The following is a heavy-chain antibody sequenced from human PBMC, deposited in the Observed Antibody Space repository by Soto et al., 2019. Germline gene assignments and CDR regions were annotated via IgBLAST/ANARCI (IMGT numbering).Heavy chain of an antibody. CDR1: GYTFTGYY. CDR2: INPNSGGT. V-gene: IGHV1-2*02. CDR3: ARDARYDILTDYLRPYYYGMDV. J-gene: IGHJ6*02. Sequence: GASVKVSCKASGYTFTGYYMHWVRQAPGQGLEWMGWINPNSGGTNYAQKFQGRVTMTRDTSISTAYMELSRLRSDDTAVYYCARDARYDILTDYLRPYYYGMDVWGQGTTVTVSS. D-gene: IGHD3-9*01.